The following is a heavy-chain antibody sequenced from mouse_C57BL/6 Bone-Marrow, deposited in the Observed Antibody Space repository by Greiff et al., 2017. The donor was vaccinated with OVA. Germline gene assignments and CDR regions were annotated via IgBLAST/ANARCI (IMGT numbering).Heavy chain of an antibody. Sequence: EVQGVESGGGLVKPGGSLKLSCAASGFTFSSYTMSWVRQTPEKRLEWVATISGGGGNTYYPDSVKGRFTISRDNAKNTLYLQMSSLRSEDTALYYCARQGGGNYEAWFAYWGQGTLVTVSA. J-gene: IGHJ3*01. CDR3: ARQGGGNYEAWFAY. V-gene: IGHV5-9*01. CDR2: ISGGGGNT. D-gene: IGHD2-1*01. CDR1: GFTFSSYT.